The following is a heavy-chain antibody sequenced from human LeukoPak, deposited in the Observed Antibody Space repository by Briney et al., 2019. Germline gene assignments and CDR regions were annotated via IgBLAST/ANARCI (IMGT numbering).Heavy chain of an antibody. CDR2: INTYNGNT. CDR3: ARHRTGYSSDWVHAFDI. CDR1: GYTFTNYG. Sequence: ASVKVSCKASGYTFTNYGINWVRQAPGQGLEWMGWINTYNGNTNYAQELQGRVTMTTDTSTSTAYMELRSLRSDDTAVYYCARHRTGYSSDWVHAFDIWGQGTMVTVSS. V-gene: IGHV1-18*01. D-gene: IGHD6-19*01. J-gene: IGHJ3*02.